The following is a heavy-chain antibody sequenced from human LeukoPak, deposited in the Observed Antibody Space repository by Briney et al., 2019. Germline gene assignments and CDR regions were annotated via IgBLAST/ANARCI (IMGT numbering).Heavy chain of an antibody. CDR1: GGSFSGYY. D-gene: IGHD2-2*01. CDR3: ARRSRSSTSSFDP. Sequence: SETLSLTCAVYGGSFSGYYWSWIRQPPGKGLEWIGEINHSGSTNYNPSLKSRVTISVDTSKNQFSLKLSSVTAADTAVYYCARRSRSSTSSFDPWGQGTLVTVSS. CDR2: INHSGST. V-gene: IGHV4-34*01. J-gene: IGHJ5*02.